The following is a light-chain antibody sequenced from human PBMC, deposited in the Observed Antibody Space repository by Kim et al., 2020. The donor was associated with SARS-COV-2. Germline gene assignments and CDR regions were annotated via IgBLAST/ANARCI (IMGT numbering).Light chain of an antibody. V-gene: IGLV10-54*04. CDR3: SAWDSSLDGWV. CDR1: SNNVGDQG. CDR2: RIN. Sequence: QAGLTQSPSVSKGLRQTATLTCTGNSNNVGDQGAAWLQLHQGHPPKLLSDRINLRPSGISARFSASRSGNTASLTITGLQAEDEADYYCSAWDSSLDGWVFGGGTQLTVL. J-gene: IGLJ3*02.